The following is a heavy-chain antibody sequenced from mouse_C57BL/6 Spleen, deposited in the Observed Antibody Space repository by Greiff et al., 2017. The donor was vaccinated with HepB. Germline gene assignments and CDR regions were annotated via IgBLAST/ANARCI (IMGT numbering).Heavy chain of an antibody. J-gene: IGHJ4*01. D-gene: IGHD2-4*01. V-gene: IGHV7-3*01. CDR3: ARFDYDVDYAMDY. CDR1: GFTFTDYY. CDR2: IRNKANGYTT. Sequence: EVKLVESGGCLVQPGGSLSLSCAASGFTFTDYYMSWVRQPPGQALEWLGFIRNKANGYTTEYSASVKGRFTISRDNSQSILYLQMNALRAEVSATYSCARFDYDVDYAMDYWGQGTSVNVSS.